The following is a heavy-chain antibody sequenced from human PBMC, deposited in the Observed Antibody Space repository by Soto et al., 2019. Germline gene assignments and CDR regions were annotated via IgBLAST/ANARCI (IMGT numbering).Heavy chain of an antibody. D-gene: IGHD6-25*01. CDR3: ARGPETATKNFDY. V-gene: IGHV1-69*13. CDR2: IIPIFGTA. J-gene: IGHJ4*02. CDR1: GGTFSSYA. Sequence: ASVKVSCKASGGTFSSYAISWVRQAPGQGLEWMGGIIPIFGTANYAQKFQGRVTITADESTSTAYMELSSLRSEDTAVSHCARGPETATKNFDYWGQGTLVTVSS.